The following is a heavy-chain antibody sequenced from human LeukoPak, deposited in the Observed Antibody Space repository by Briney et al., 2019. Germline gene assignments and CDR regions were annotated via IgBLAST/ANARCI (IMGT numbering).Heavy chain of an antibody. Sequence: KSGGSLRLSCAASGFTFSSYSMNWVRQAPGKGLEWVSSISSSSSYIYYADSVKGRFTISRDNAKNSLYLQMNSLRAEDTAVYYCARGSGSGSRTPPFDLWGRGTLVTVSS. CDR2: ISSSSSYI. V-gene: IGHV3-21*01. J-gene: IGHJ2*01. D-gene: IGHD6-19*01. CDR1: GFTFSSYS. CDR3: ARGSGSGSRTPPFDL.